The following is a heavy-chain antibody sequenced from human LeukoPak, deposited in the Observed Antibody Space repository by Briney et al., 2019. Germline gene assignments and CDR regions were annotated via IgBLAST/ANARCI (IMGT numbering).Heavy chain of an antibody. Sequence: SETLSLTCTVSGGSISSGGYYWSWIRQHPGKGLEWIGYIYYSRSTYYNPSLKSRVTISVDTSKNQFSLKLSSVTAADTAVYYCARAGYQLLFYWFDPWGQGTLVTVSS. J-gene: IGHJ5*02. CDR2: IYYSRST. V-gene: IGHV4-31*03. CDR3: ARAGYQLLFYWFDP. D-gene: IGHD2-2*01. CDR1: GGSISSGGYY.